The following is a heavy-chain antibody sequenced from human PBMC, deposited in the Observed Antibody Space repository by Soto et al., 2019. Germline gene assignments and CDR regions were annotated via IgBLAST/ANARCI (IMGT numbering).Heavy chain of an antibody. CDR2: INHSGST. CDR1: GGSFSGYY. Sequence: QVQLQQWGAGLLKPSETLSLTCAVYGGSFSGYYWNWIRQPPGKGLEWIGEINHSGSTNYNPSLKSRVTLSVDTTKSQFSVKLSSVAAADTAVYYCARGWGRILDCWGQGTLVTVSS. CDR3: ARGWGRILDC. V-gene: IGHV4-34*01. D-gene: IGHD2-15*01. J-gene: IGHJ4*02.